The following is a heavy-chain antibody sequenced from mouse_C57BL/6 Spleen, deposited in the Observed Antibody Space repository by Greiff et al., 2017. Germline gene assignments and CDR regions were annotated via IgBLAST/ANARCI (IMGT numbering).Heavy chain of an antibody. J-gene: IGHJ4*01. CDR1: GFTFSSYG. V-gene: IGHV5-6*01. D-gene: IGHD3-1*01. CDR3: ARHGDSGAYPYYAMDY. CDR2: ISSGGSYT. Sequence: EVKLMESGGDLVKPGGSLKLSCAASGFTFSSYGMSWVRQTPDKRLEWVATISSGGSYTYYPDSVKGRFTISRDNAKNTLYLQMSSLKSEDTAMYYCARHGDSGAYPYYAMDYWGQGTSVTVSS.